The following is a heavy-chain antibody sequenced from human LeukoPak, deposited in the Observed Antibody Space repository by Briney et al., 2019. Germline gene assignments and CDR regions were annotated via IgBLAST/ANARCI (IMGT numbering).Heavy chain of an antibody. J-gene: IGHJ2*01. CDR2: IYYSGST. Sequence: SETLSLTCTVSGGSISSSSYYWGWIRQPPGKGLEWIGSIYYSGSTYYNPSLKSRVTISVDTSKNQFSLKLSSVTAADTAVYYCARSTIASGDWNFDLWGRGTLVTVSS. D-gene: IGHD3-10*01. CDR1: GGSISSSSYY. V-gene: IGHV4-39*07. CDR3: ARSTIASGDWNFDL.